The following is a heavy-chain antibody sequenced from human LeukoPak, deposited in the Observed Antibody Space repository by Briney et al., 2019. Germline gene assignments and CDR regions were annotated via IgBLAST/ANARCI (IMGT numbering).Heavy chain of an antibody. V-gene: IGHV3-21*01. J-gene: IGHJ5*02. CDR2: ISTSGIYI. D-gene: IGHD3-10*01. CDR3: ATDLIHYYASGAKT. Sequence: GGSLRLSCAASGFTFDDYGMSWVRQAPGKGLEWVSSISTSGIYIYYADSVKGRFTISRDNAKNSLYLQMNSLRAEDTAVYYCATDLIHYYASGAKTWGQGTLVTVSS. CDR1: GFTFDDYG.